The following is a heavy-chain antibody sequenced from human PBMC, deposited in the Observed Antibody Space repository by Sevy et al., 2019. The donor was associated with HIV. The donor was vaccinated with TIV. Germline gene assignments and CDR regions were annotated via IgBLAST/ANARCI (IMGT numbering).Heavy chain of an antibody. CDR3: ATTGLRISDLDY. V-gene: IGHV3-23*01. J-gene: IGHJ4*02. D-gene: IGHD5-12*01. CDR2: ISGGGAGT. CDR1: GFTFSTYA. Sequence: GGSLRLSCAASGFTFSTYAMSWVRQAPGKGLEWVSTISGGGAGTYYADSVKGRFTIFRDNSKNTLYVQMNSLRAEDTAVYYCATTGLRISDLDYWGQGTLVTVSS.